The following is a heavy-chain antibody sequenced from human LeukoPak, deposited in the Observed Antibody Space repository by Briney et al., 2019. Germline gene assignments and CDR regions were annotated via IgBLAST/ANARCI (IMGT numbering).Heavy chain of an antibody. V-gene: IGHV1-2*06. D-gene: IGHD3-10*02. J-gene: IGHJ4*02. Sequence: SVKVSCKASGYTFTGYYMHWVRQAPGQGLDWMGRINPNSGGTNYARKFQGRVTMTRDTSISTAYMELSRLRSDDTAVYYCARDMSPENSQIDYWGQGTLVTVSS. CDR1: GYTFTGYY. CDR3: ARDMSPENSQIDY. CDR2: INPNSGGT.